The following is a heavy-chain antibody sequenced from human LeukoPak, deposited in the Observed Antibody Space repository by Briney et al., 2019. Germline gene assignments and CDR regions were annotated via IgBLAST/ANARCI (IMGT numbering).Heavy chain of an antibody. D-gene: IGHD3-3*01. V-gene: IGHV3-15*01. J-gene: IGHJ6*02. CDR1: GFTFSNAW. CDR3: TTGTSLYYDFWSGYPVGMDV. CDR2: IKSKTDGGTT. Sequence: GGSLRLSCAASGFTFSNAWMSWVRQAPGKGLEWVGRIKSKTDGGTTDYAAPVKGRFTISRGDSKNTLYLQMNSLKTEDTAVYYCTTGTSLYYDFWSGYPVGMDVWGQGTTVTVSS.